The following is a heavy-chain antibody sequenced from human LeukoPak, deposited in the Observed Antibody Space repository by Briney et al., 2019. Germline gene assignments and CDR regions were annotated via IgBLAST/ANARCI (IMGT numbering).Heavy chain of an antibody. V-gene: IGHV3-48*04. J-gene: IGHJ4*02. CDR3: TRSSGWYNYFDY. D-gene: IGHD6-19*01. CDR1: GFTFSSYS. Sequence: GGSLRLSCAASGFTFSSYSMNWVRQAPGKGLEWVSYISSSSSTIYCADSVKGRSTISRDNAKNSLYLQMNSLKAEDIAFYYCTRSSGWYNYFDYWGQGTLVTVSS. CDR2: ISSSSSTI.